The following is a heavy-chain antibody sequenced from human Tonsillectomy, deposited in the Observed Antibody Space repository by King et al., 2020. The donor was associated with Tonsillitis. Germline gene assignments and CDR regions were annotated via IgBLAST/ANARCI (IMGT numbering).Heavy chain of an antibody. Sequence: QLQESGPGLVKPSETLSLTCTVSGGSISSYYWSWIRQPAGKGLEWIGRIYTSGTTNYNPSLKSRVTMSIDTSKNQFSLKLSSVTAADTAVYYCARDLSRADHSAIHDDFDIWGQGTMVTVSS. J-gene: IGHJ3*02. CDR2: IYTSGTT. D-gene: IGHD2-2*01. CDR3: ARDLSRADHSAIHDDFDI. V-gene: IGHV4-4*07. CDR1: GGSISSYY.